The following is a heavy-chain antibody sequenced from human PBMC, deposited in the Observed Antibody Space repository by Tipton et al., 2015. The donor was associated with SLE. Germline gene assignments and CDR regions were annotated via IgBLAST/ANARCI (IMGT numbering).Heavy chain of an antibody. Sequence: TLSLTCAVSGYSLSSGYYWGWMRLHPGKGLEWIGYIYYSGSTYYNQSLTSRVTISVDTSKNQFSLKLSSVTAADTAVYYCASRPVVTGEGAGDYWGQGTLVTVSS. CDR2: IYYSGST. V-gene: IGHV4-31*11. J-gene: IGHJ4*02. D-gene: IGHD2-21*02. CDR3: ASRPVVTGEGAGDY. CDR1: GYSLSSGYY.